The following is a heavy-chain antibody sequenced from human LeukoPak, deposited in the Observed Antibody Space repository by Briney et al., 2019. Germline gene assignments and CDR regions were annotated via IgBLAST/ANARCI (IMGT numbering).Heavy chain of an antibody. CDR3: AKSYGSESYSKYFFDY. CDR1: GFTFRNFA. CDR2: ISGSGDST. J-gene: IGHJ4*02. Sequence: PGGSLRLSCAASGFTFRNFAMSWVRQAPGKGLEWVSTISGSGDSTFYADSVKGRFTIARANSKNTLYLQISSLRVEDTAVYYCAKSYGSESYSKYFFDYWGQGTLVTVSS. D-gene: IGHD3-10*01. V-gene: IGHV3-23*01.